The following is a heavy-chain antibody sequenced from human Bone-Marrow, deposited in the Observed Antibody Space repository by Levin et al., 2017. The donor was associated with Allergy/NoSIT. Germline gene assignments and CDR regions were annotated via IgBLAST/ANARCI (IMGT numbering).Heavy chain of an antibody. CDR2: IKEDGNEK. CDR1: GFTFSNHW. J-gene: IGHJ1*01. CDR3: ATRYSGSIHEYFQH. Sequence: ETLSLTCAASGFTFSNHWVNWVRQAPGKGLEWVANIKEDGNEKHYVDSVKGRFTISRDNAKNSLYLQMNSLGAEDTAVYYCATRYSGSIHEYFQHWGQGTLVTVSS. D-gene: IGHD1-26*01. V-gene: IGHV3-7*01.